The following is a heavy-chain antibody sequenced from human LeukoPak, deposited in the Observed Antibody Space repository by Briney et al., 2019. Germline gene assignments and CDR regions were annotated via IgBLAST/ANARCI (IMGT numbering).Heavy chain of an antibody. V-gene: IGHV1-69*05. D-gene: IGHD3-3*01. CDR1: GGTFSSYA. CDR3: ARAPREEWLLCDY. Sequence: ASVKVSCKASGGTFSSYAISWVRQAPGQGLEWMGRIIPIFGTANYAQKFQGRVTITTDESTSTAYMELSSLRSEDTAVYYCARAPREEWLLCDYWGQGTLVTVSS. CDR2: IIPIFGTA. J-gene: IGHJ4*02.